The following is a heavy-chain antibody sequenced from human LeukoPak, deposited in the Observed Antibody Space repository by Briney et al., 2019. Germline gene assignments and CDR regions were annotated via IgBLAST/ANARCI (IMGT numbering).Heavy chain of an antibody. V-gene: IGHV3-48*01. CDR3: AKGNFIAADY. CDR1: GFTFSSYA. D-gene: IGHD6-13*01. J-gene: IGHJ4*02. CDR2: ISSSSSTI. Sequence: GGSLRLSCAASGFTFSSYAMHWVRQAPGKGLEWVSYISSSSSTIYYADSVKGRFTISRDNAKNSLYLQMNSLRAEDTAVYYCAKGNFIAADYWGQGTLVTVSS.